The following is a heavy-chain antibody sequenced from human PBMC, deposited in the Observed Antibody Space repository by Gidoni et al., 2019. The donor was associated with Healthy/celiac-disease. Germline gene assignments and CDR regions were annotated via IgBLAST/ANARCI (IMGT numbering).Heavy chain of an antibody. D-gene: IGHD3-22*01. CDR2: ISSSSSYI. CDR3: ASVNYYDSSGYSHFDAFDI. CDR1: GFTFSSYS. J-gene: IGHJ3*02. V-gene: IGHV3-21*01. Sequence: EVQLVESGGGLVKPGGSLRLSCAASGFTFSSYSMNWVRQAPGKVLEWVSSISSSSSYIYYADSVKGRFTISRDNAKNSLYLQMNSLRAEDTAVYYCASVNYYDSSGYSHFDAFDIWGQGTMVTVSS.